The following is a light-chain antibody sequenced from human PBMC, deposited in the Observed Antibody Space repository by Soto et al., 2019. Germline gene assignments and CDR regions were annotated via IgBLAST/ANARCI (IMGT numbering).Light chain of an antibody. Sequence: ETLMTQSPATLSVSPGERATLSCRASQSVSDYLAWYQQRPGQAPRLLIFGASTRATGFPARFSGSGSGTEFTLTISSLQSEDFAVYYCQQYKDWPTFGQGTRLEIK. CDR1: QSVSDY. V-gene: IGKV3-15*01. CDR3: QQYKDWPT. J-gene: IGKJ5*01. CDR2: GAS.